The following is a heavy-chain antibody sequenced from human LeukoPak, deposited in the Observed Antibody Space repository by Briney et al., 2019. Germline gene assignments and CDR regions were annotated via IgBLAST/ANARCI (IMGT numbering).Heavy chain of an antibody. J-gene: IGHJ4*02. CDR1: GYTFTSYY. CDR2: INPSGGST. D-gene: IGHD6-19*01. V-gene: IGHV1-46*01. Sequence: ASVKVSCKASGYTFTSYYMHWVRQAPGQGLEWMGIINPSGGSTSYAQKFQGRVTMTRDTSTSTVYMELSSLRSEDTAVYYCATDSSSGWYYYWGQGTLVTVSS. CDR3: ATDSSSGWYYY.